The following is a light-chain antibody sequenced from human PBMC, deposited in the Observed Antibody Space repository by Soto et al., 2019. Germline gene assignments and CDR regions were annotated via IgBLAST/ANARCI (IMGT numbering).Light chain of an antibody. Sequence: DILMTHSPSSLSSSVGDRATITSRASQSISSSLSWYQQKPGNAPKLLIYAASRLQSGVPSRFSGRGSGTDFTLTISNLQAEDVATYYCQQANSSPRTFGQGTRVEIK. CDR3: QQANSSPRT. J-gene: IGKJ5*01. CDR2: AAS. CDR1: QSISSS. V-gene: IGKV1-39*01.